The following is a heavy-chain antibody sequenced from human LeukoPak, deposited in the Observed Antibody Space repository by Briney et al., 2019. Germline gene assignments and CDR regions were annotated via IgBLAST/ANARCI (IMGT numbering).Heavy chain of an antibody. D-gene: IGHD4-23*01. CDR2: MNPNSGNT. CDR1: GYTFTSYD. CDR3: ARGTTVVTPVDY. Sequence: ASVKVSCKASGYTFTSYDINWVRQATGQGLEWMGWMNPNSGNTGYAQKFQGRVTMTRNTSISTACMELSSLRSEDTAVYYCARGTTVVTPVDYWGQGTLVTVSS. V-gene: IGHV1-8*01. J-gene: IGHJ4*02.